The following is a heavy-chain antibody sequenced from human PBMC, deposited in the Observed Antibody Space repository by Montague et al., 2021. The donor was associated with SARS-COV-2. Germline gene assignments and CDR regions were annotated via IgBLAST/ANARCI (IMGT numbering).Heavy chain of an antibody. V-gene: IGHV2-5*02. J-gene: IGHJ5*02. CDR3: AHRHPLPPNYYGSGGYYGRATWFDP. D-gene: IGHD3-10*01. Sequence: PALVQPTQTLTLTCTFSGFSLRTSGVGVGWIRQPPGKALEWLALIYWDDDKRYSPSLKSRLTITKDTSKNQVVLTMTNMDPVDTATYYCAHRHPLPPNYYGSGGYYGRATWFDPWGQGTLVTVSS. CDR2: IYWDDDK. CDR1: GFSLRTSGVG.